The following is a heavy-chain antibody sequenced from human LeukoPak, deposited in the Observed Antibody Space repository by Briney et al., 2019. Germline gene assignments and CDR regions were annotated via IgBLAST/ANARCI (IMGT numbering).Heavy chain of an antibody. J-gene: IGHJ4*02. D-gene: IGHD3-22*01. V-gene: IGHV4-38-2*02. CDR1: GYSISSGYY. CDR2: IYHSGST. Sequence: SETLSLTCTVSGYSISSGYYWGWIRQPPGKGLEWIGSIYHSGSTYYNPSLKSRVTISVDTSKNQFSLKLSSVTAADTAVYYCARDTYYYDSSGYWADYWGQGTLVTVPS. CDR3: ARDTYYYDSSGYWADY.